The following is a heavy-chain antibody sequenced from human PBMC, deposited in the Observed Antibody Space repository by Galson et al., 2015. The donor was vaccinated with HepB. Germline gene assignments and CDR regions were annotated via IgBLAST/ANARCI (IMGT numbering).Heavy chain of an antibody. Sequence: SVKVSCKASGGTFSSYAISWVRQAPGQGLDWMGGIIPIFGTANYAQKFQGRVTITADESTSTAYMELSSLRSEDTAVYYCARGGDQDIVVVVAATYYYYGMDVWGQGTTVTVSS. J-gene: IGHJ6*02. CDR3: ARGGDQDIVVVVAATYYYYGMDV. V-gene: IGHV1-69*13. CDR2: IIPIFGTA. D-gene: IGHD2-15*01. CDR1: GGTFSSYA.